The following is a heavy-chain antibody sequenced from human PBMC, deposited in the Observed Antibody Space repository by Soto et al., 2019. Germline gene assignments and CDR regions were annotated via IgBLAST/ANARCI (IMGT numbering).Heavy chain of an antibody. J-gene: IGHJ4*02. V-gene: IGHV5-51*01. CDR3: ARLGFPGAIYFDS. CDR1: GYNFTTFW. CDR2: IYPGDSET. Sequence: SGESLKISCKGSGYNFTTFWIGWARQMPGKGLEWMGIIYPGDSETKYSPDFEGQVTISADRSTNTAYLQWRSLRASDTAMYYCARLGFPGAIYFDSWGLGXLVTVYS.